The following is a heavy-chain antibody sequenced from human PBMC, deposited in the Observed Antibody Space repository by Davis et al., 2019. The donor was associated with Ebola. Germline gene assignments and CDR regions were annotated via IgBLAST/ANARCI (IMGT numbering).Heavy chain of an antibody. CDR2: INHSGST. V-gene: IGHV4-34*01. CDR1: GGSFSGYY. D-gene: IGHD4-17*01. Sequence: SETLSLTCAVYGGSFSGYYWSWIRQPPGKGLEWIGEINHSGSTNYNPSLKSRVTISVDMSKNQFSLKLRSVTAADTAVYYCAGHDFGDVGPAYWGHGTLVTVSS. CDR3: AGHDFGDVGPAY. J-gene: IGHJ4*01.